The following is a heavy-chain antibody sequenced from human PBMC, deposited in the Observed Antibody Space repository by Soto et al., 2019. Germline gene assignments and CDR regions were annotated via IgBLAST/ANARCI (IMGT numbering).Heavy chain of an antibody. CDR3: ARTHADYYYYGMDA. Sequence: GGSLILSCAASGLSVSSNYLKLARQAPGKGLEWVSVIYSGGSTYYADSVKGRFTISRDNSKNTLYLQMNSLRAEDTAVYYCARTHADYYYYGMDAWGQGTTVTV. CDR1: GLSVSSNY. J-gene: IGHJ6*02. CDR2: IYSGGST. V-gene: IGHV3-66*01.